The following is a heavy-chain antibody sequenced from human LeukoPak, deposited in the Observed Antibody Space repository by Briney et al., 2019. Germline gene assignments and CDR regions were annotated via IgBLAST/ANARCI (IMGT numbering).Heavy chain of an antibody. V-gene: IGHV1-2*02. J-gene: IGHJ4*02. Sequence: ASVKVSCKASGYTLTEYYIHWVRQAPGQGLEWMGFIIPDSGGTTYQQKFQGRVTMTRDTSISTFHMELSSLRPDDTAVYYCSTEDKYCTGANCGVFWGQGTLVTVSS. CDR1: GYTLTEYY. CDR3: STEDKYCTGANCGVF. CDR2: IIPDSGGT. D-gene: IGHD2-8*02.